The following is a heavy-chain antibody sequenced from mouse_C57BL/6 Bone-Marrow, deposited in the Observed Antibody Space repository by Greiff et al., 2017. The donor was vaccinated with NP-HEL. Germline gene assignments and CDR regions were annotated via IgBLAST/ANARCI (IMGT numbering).Heavy chain of an antibody. V-gene: IGHV1-82*01. CDR1: GYAFSSSW. D-gene: IGHD2-1*01. J-gene: IGHJ2*01. Sequence: QVQLKQSGPELVKPGASVKISCKASGYAFSSSWMNWVKQRPGKGLEWIGRIYPGDGDTNYNGKFKGKATLTADKSSSTAYMQLSSLTSEDSAVYFCAIYYGPPYYFDYWGQGTTLTVSS. CDR2: IYPGDGDT. CDR3: AIYYGPPYYFDY.